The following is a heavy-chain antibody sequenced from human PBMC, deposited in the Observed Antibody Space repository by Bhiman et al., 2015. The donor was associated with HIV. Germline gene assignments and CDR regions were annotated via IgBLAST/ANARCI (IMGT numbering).Heavy chain of an antibody. CDR2: IRYDGSNK. J-gene: IGHJ4*02. CDR3: AKDSSFGIVGASGQDY. D-gene: IGHD1-26*01. Sequence: VQLVESGGGLVEPGRSLRLSCAASGFTFSSYGMHWVRQAPGKGLEWVAFIRYDGSNKYYADSVKGRFAISRDNSKNTLYLQMNSLRAEDTAVYYCAKDSSFGIVGASGQDYWGQGTLVTVSS. CDR1: GFTFSSYG. V-gene: IGHV3-30*02.